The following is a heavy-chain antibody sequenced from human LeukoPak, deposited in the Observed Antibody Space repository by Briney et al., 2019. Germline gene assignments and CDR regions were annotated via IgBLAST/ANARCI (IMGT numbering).Heavy chain of an antibody. CDR3: AGLDSITMVRAIDY. Sequence: SETLSLTCTVSGGSISSYYWSWIRQPPGKGLEWIGYIYYSGSTNYNPSLKSRVTISVDTSKNQFSLKLSSVTAADTAVYYCAGLDSITMVRAIDYWGQGALVTVSS. V-gene: IGHV4-59*08. J-gene: IGHJ4*02. CDR1: GGSISSYY. CDR2: IYYSGST. D-gene: IGHD3-10*01.